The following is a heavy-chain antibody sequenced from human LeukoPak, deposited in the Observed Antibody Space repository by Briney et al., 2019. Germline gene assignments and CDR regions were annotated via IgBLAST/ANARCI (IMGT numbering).Heavy chain of an antibody. CDR3: ARQGYSGHSQGAADY. J-gene: IGHJ4*02. V-gene: IGHV1-18*01. D-gene: IGHD4-23*01. CDR1: GGTFSSYA. Sequence: ASVKVSCKASGGTFSSYAINWVRQAPGQGLEWMGWISVYNGNTNYAQKFQGRVTMTTDTSTSTAHMELRSLRSDDTAVYYCARQGYSGHSQGAADYWGQGTLVTVSS. CDR2: ISVYNGNT.